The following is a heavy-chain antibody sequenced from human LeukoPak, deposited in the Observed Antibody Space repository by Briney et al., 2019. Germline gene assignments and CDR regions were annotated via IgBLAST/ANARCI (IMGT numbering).Heavy chain of an antibody. CDR1: GYTLTESS. CDR2: IIPIFGTA. CDR3: ATKYQLPYGMDV. J-gene: IGHJ6*02. V-gene: IGHV1-69*13. Sequence: SVKVSCKVSGYTLTESSMHWARQAPGKGLEWMGGIIPIFGTANYAQKFQGRVTITADESTSTAYMELSSLRSEDTAVYYCATKYQLPYGMDVWGQGTTVTVSS. D-gene: IGHD2-2*01.